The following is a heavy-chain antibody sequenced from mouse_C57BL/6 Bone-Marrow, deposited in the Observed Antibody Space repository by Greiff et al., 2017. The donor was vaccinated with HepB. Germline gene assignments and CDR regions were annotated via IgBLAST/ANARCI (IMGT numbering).Heavy chain of an antibody. CDR1: GFTFSSYA. Sequence: EVKLMESGEGLVKPGGSLKLSCAASGFTFSSYAMSWVRQTPEKRLEWVAYISSGGDYIYYADTVKGRFTISRDNARNTLYLQMSSLKSEDTAMYYCTRDPYDYGSSLYYFDYWGQGTTLTVSS. CDR2: ISSGGDYI. CDR3: TRDPYDYGSSLYYFDY. D-gene: IGHD1-1*01. V-gene: IGHV5-9-1*02. J-gene: IGHJ2*01.